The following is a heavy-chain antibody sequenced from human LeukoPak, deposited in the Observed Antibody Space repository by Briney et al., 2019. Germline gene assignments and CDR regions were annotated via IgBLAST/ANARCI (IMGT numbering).Heavy chain of an antibody. CDR1: GGSISSYY. CDR2: IYYSGST. J-gene: IGHJ4*02. D-gene: IGHD4-17*01. CDR3: ARDIGYGDPQGLDY. V-gene: IGHV4-59*01. Sequence: PSETLSLTCTVSGGSISSYYWSWIRQPPGKGLEWIGYIYYSGSTNYNPSLKSRVTISVDTSKNQFSLNLSSVTAADTAVYYCARDIGYGDPQGLDYWGQGTLVTVSS.